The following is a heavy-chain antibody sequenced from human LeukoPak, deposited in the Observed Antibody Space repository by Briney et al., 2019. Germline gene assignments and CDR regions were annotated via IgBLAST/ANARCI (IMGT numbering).Heavy chain of an antibody. V-gene: IGHV3-7*01. CDR2: IKQDGSEK. Sequence: GGSLRLSCAASGFIFNDYWMNWVRQAPGKGLEWVANIKQDGSEKYYVDSVKGRFTISRDNAKNSLYLQMNSLRAEDTAVYYCARPYCSSTSCYHYGMDVWGQGTTVTVSS. D-gene: IGHD2-2*01. CDR3: ARPYCSSTSCYHYGMDV. CDR1: GFIFNDYW. J-gene: IGHJ6*02.